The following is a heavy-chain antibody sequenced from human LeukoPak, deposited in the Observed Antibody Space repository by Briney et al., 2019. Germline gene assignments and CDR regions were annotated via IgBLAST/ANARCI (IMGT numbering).Heavy chain of an antibody. CDR2: ISAYNGNT. CDR3: ARDKSLYYDSSGYYIPFDY. J-gene: IGHJ4*02. V-gene: IGHV1-18*01. D-gene: IGHD3-22*01. CDR1: GYTFTSYG. Sequence: GASVKVSCKASGYTFTSYGISWVRQAPGQGLEWMGWISAYNGNTNYAQKLQGRVTMTTDTSTSTAYMVLRSLRSDDTAVYYCARDKSLYYDSSGYYIPFDYWGQGTLVTVSS.